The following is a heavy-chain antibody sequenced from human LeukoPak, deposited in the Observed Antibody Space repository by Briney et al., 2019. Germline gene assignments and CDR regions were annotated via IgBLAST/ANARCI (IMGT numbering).Heavy chain of an antibody. Sequence: GGSLRLSCAASGLTFSSYWMHWVRHAPGKGLVWVSRINSDGSTTTYADSVKGRFTISRDNAKNSLFLQMNSLRAEDTAVYYCARVLRYCSGGSCYSGGLGYMDVWGKGTTVTISS. CDR1: GLTFSSYW. V-gene: IGHV3-74*01. CDR3: ARVLRYCSGGSCYSGGLGYMDV. J-gene: IGHJ6*03. D-gene: IGHD2-15*01. CDR2: INSDGSTT.